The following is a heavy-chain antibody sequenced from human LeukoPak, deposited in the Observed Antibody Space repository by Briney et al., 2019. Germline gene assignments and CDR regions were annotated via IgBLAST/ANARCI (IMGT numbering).Heavy chain of an antibody. Sequence: GGSLRLSCAASGFTFSSYSMNWVRQAPGKGLEWVSSISSSSSYIYYADSVKGRFTISRDNAKNSLYLQMNSLRAEDTAVYYCARAGLEQWLADYSGQGTLVTVSS. V-gene: IGHV3-21*01. CDR2: ISSSSSYI. CDR1: GFTFSSYS. D-gene: IGHD6-19*01. CDR3: ARAGLEQWLADY. J-gene: IGHJ4*02.